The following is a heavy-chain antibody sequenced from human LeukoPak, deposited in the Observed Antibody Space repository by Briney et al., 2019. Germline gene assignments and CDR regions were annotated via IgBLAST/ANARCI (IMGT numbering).Heavy chain of an antibody. J-gene: IGHJ4*02. D-gene: IGHD3-22*01. V-gene: IGHV3-7*01. CDR2: IKQDGSEK. Sequence: GGSLRLSCAASGFTFSSYWMSWVRQAPGKGLEWVANIKQDGSEKYYVGSVKGRFTISRDNAKNSLYLQMNSLRAEDTAVYYCARGGGYYYFDYWGQGTLVTVSS. CDR3: ARGGGYYYFDY. CDR1: GFTFSSYW.